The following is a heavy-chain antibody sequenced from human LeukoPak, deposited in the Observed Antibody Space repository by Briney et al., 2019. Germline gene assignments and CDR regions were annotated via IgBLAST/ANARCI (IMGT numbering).Heavy chain of an antibody. Sequence: SETLSLTCTASGGSISSYYWSWIRQPPGKGLEWIGYIYYSGSTNYNPSLKSRVTISVDTSKNQFSLKLSSVTAADTAVYYCARRSPHYYMDVWGKGTTVTVSS. CDR1: GGSISSYY. CDR3: ARRSPHYYMDV. CDR2: IYYSGST. D-gene: IGHD1-14*01. V-gene: IGHV4-59*01. J-gene: IGHJ6*03.